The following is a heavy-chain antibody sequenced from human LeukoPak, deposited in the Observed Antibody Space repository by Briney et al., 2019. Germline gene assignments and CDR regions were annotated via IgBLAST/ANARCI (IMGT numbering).Heavy chain of an antibody. D-gene: IGHD2-21*02. CDR2: IYPGDSAS. V-gene: IGHV5-51*01. J-gene: IGHJ3*02. Sequence: GESLKISCKGSGYSFSDYWIGWVRQMPGKGLEWMGIIYPGDSASRYSPSFQGQVTFSADKSISTAYLQWSSLKASDTAIYYCASGVYCGDDCYLNVFDIWGQGTKVTVSS. CDR3: ASGVYCGDDCYLNVFDI. CDR1: GYSFSDYW.